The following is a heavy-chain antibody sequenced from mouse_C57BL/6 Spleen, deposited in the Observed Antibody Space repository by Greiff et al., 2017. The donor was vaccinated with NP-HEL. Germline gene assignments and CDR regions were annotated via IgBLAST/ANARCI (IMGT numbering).Heavy chain of an antibody. Sequence: EVQLVESGGGLVKPGGSLKLSCAASGFTFSSYAMSWVRQTPEKRLEWVATISDGGSYTYYPENVKGRFTISRDNAKNNLYLQMSHRKSEDTAMYYCARAGYFDYWGQGTTLTVSS. CDR1: GFTFSSYA. CDR2: ISDGGSYT. J-gene: IGHJ2*01. V-gene: IGHV5-4*01. CDR3: ARAGYFDY.